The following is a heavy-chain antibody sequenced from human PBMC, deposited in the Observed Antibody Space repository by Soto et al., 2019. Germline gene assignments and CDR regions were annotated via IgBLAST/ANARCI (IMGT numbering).Heavy chain of an antibody. CDR2: INYDGSIK. CDR3: ASVLY. J-gene: IGHJ4*02. Sequence: GGSLRLSCAASGFTFSNYWMSWVRQAPGKGLEWVANINYDGSIKYFVDSVKGRFTISRDNSKNTLYLQMNSLRAEDTAVYYCASVLYWGQGTLVTVSS. CDR1: GFTFSNYW. D-gene: IGHD3-3*01. V-gene: IGHV3-7*02.